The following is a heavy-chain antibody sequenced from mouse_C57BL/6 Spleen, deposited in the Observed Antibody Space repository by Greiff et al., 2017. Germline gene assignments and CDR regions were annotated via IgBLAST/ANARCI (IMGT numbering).Heavy chain of an antibody. CDR1: GFTFSSYG. D-gene: IGHD2-10*02. CDR3: ARQNGYGAMDY. V-gene: IGHV5-6*02. Sequence: DVMLVESGGDLVKPGGSLKLSCAASGFTFSSYGMSWVRQTPDKRLEWVATISSGGSYTYYPDSVKGRFTISRDNGKNTLYLQMSSLKSEDTAMYYCARQNGYGAMDYWGQGTSVTVSS. CDR2: ISSGGSYT. J-gene: IGHJ4*01.